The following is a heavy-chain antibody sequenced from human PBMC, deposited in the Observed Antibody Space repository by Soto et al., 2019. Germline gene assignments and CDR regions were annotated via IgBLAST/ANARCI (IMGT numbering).Heavy chain of an antibody. CDR1: GFTCSTYG. V-gene: IGHV3-30*03. CDR2: ISYDGSNK. CDR3: AREWLRRLGPDY. J-gene: IGHJ4*02. D-gene: IGHD5-12*01. Sequence: GGSLRLSCAASGFTCSTYGMHWVRQAPGKGLEWVAVISYDGSNKYYTDSVKGRFAISRDNPKNTLYLRMNSLRTEDTAVYYCAREWLRRLGPDYWGQGTLVTVSS.